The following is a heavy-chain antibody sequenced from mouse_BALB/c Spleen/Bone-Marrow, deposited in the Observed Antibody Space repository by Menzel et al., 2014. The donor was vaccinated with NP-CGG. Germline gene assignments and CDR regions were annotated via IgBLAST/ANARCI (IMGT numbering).Heavy chain of an antibody. CDR1: GFTFSSYG. J-gene: IGHJ3*01. D-gene: IGHD2-4*01. V-gene: IGHV5-9-2*01. CDR3: ARLYYDYDGGAC. Sequence: EVMLVESGGGLVKPGGSLKLSCAASGFTFSSYGMSWVRQTPEKRLEWVATISGGGSYTYYPDSVKGRFTISRDNAKNNLYLQMSSLRSEDTALYYCARLYYDYDGGACWGQGTLVTVSA. CDR2: ISGGGSYT.